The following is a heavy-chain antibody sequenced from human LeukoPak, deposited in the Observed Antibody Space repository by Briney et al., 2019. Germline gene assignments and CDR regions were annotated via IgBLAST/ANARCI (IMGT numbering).Heavy chain of an antibody. CDR1: GFNFSAHL. D-gene: IGHD3-10*01. Sequence: PGGSLRLSCTGSGFNFSAHLMTWVRQVPGKGLEWISSVSGGGTDTYYADSVKGRFTISRDNSKNTLYLQMNSLRAEDTAVYYCARDWALRRITMVRGALDYWGQGTLVTVSS. J-gene: IGHJ4*02. CDR3: ARDWALRRITMVRGALDY. V-gene: IGHV3-23*01. CDR2: VSGGGTDT.